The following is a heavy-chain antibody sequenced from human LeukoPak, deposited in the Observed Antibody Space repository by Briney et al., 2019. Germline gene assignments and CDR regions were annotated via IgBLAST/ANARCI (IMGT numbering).Heavy chain of an antibody. D-gene: IGHD2-21*02. CDR3: ARTAREPDV. CDR1: GFTFSDFY. Sequence: GGSLRLSCAASGFTFSDFYMSWIRQAPGRGLDYISYISGTSSDTNYADSVKGRFTISRDNAKNSLYLQMNSLRAEDTAVYYCARTAREPDVRGQGTTVTVSS. J-gene: IGHJ6*02. CDR2: ISGTSSDT. V-gene: IGHV3-11*03.